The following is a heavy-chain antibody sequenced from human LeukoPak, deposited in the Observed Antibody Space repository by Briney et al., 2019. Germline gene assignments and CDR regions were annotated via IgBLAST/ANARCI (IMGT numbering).Heavy chain of an antibody. D-gene: IGHD3-16*01. J-gene: IGHJ4*02. CDR1: GGSFSAYY. CDR2: INHSGST. Sequence: PSETLSLTCAVYGGSFSAYYWNWIRQPPGKGLEWIGEINHSGSTNYNPSLKSRVTISVDTSKNQFSLKLSSVTAADTAVYYCARGQIRGLGENLGDWGQGTLVTVSS. CDR3: ARGQIRGLGENLGD. V-gene: IGHV4-34*01.